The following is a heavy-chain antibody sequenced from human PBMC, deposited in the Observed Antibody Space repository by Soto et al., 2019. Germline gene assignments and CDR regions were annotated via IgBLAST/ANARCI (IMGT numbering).Heavy chain of an antibody. Sequence: EVQLLESGGGLVQPGGSLRLSCAASGFTFGTYAMNWVRQAPGKGLEWVSGITGSGGSTYYADSVKGRFTISRDNSKNTLYLQMNSLRGDDTAVDYCAKDRSVDTRDWFDPWGQGTLVTVSS. CDR1: GFTFGTYA. V-gene: IGHV3-23*01. D-gene: IGHD5-18*01. CDR3: AKDRSVDTRDWFDP. J-gene: IGHJ5*02. CDR2: ITGSGGST.